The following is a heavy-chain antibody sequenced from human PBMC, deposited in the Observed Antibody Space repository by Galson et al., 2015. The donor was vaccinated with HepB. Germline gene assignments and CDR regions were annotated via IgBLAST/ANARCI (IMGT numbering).Heavy chain of an antibody. CDR2: IIPIFGKA. V-gene: IGHV1-69*06. Sequence: PVKVSCKASGGTLNSYAISWVRQAPGQGLEWMGGIIPIFGKAHYAQKFQGRVTITADKSTSTAYMELSSLRSEDTAVYYCASDDDSSGPYWGQGTLVTVSS. CDR3: ASDDDSSGPY. J-gene: IGHJ1*01. D-gene: IGHD3-22*01. CDR1: GGTLNSYA.